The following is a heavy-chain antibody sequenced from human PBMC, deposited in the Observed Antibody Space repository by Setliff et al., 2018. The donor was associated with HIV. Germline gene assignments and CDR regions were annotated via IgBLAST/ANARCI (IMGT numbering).Heavy chain of an antibody. J-gene: IGHJ4*02. Sequence: SETLSLTCTVSGDSINSGYYWGWIRQPPGKGLEWIGSIYHSGSIYYNPSLKSRVTISVDTSKNQFSLKLSSATAADTAVYYCASSLYSSSSFDYWGQGMLVTVSS. CDR1: GDSINSGYY. D-gene: IGHD6-6*01. V-gene: IGHV4-38-2*02. CDR2: IYHSGSI. CDR3: ASSLYSSSSFDY.